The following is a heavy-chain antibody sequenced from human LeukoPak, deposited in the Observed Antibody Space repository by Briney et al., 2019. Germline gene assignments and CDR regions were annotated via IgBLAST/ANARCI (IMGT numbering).Heavy chain of an antibody. CDR2: MNSNSGNT. V-gene: IGHV1-8*01. Sequence: GSVTVSCMASGYTFTSYDINWVRQATGQGLAWMGWMNSNSGNTGYAQKFQGRVTMTRNTTISTAYMELSSLRSEDTAVYYCARGVGYCSGGSCYPYWGQGTLVTVSS. J-gene: IGHJ4*02. CDR3: ARGVGYCSGGSCYPY. D-gene: IGHD2-15*01. CDR1: GYTFTSYD.